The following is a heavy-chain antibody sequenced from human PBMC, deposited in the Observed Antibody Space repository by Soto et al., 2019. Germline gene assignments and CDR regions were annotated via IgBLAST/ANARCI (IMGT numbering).Heavy chain of an antibody. CDR3: ARDEYYDYVWGSYRQYYYYGMDV. CDR1: GYTFTSYG. D-gene: IGHD3-16*02. V-gene: IGHV1-18*01. J-gene: IGHJ6*02. Sequence: QVQLVQSGAEVKKPGASVKVSCKASGYTFTSYGISWVRQAPGQGLEWMGWISAYNGNTNYAQKLQGRVTMTTDTSTSTAYVELRSLRSDDTAVYYCARDEYYDYVWGSYRQYYYYGMDVWGQGTTVTVSS. CDR2: ISAYNGNT.